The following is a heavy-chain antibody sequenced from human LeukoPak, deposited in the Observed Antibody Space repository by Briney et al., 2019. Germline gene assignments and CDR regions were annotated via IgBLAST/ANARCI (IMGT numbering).Heavy chain of an antibody. CDR2: INPNSGGT. CDR1: GYTFTGYY. V-gene: IGHV1-2*02. D-gene: IGHD1-7*01. J-gene: IGHJ4*02. Sequence: ASVKVSCKASGYTFTGYYMHWVRQAPGHGLEWMGWINPNSGGTNYAQKLQGRVTITRDTAISTASIKLSRQRPDDPPVYHCARDDPSEVWNYVSWGQRTLVSVSS. CDR3: ARDDPSEVWNYVS.